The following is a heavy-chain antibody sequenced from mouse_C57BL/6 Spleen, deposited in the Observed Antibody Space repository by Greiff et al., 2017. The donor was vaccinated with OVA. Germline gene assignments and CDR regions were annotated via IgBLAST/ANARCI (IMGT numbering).Heavy chain of an antibody. V-gene: IGHV14-3*01. CDR3: ARKGIYYGSRYGYFYY. D-gene: IGHD1-1*01. CDR1: GFNIKNTY. J-gene: IGHJ2*01. Sequence: VQLQQSVAELVRPGASVKLSCTASGFNIKNTYMHWVKQRPEQGLEWIGRIDPANGNTKYDAKFQGTATITADTSSNTAYLQLSSRTSEDTAIYYCARKGIYYGSRYGYFYYWGQGTTLTVSS. CDR2: IDPANGNT.